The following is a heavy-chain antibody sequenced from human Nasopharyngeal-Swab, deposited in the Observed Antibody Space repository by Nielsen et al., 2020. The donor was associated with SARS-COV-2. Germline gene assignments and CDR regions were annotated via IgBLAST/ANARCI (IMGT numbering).Heavy chain of an antibody. Sequence: GGSLRLSCAASGFTFSNAWMSWVRQAPGKGLEWVGFIRSKAYGGTTEYAASVKGRFTISRDDSKSIAYLQMNSLKTEDTAVYYCTREGKDYYDSSGYPHFGYWGQGTLVTVSS. CDR2: IRSKAYGGTT. CDR3: TREGKDYYDSSGYPHFGY. CDR1: GFTFSNAW. V-gene: IGHV3-49*04. D-gene: IGHD3-22*01. J-gene: IGHJ4*02.